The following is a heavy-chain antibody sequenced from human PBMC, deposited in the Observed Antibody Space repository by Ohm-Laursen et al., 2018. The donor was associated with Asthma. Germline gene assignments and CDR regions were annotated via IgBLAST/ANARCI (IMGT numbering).Heavy chain of an antibody. CDR2: IYYSGST. Sequence: TLSLTCTVSGGSISSGDYYWSWIRQPPGKGLEWIGYIYYSGSTYYNPSLKSRVTISVDTSKNQFSLKLSSVTAADTAVYYCAREPSSGHYNWFDTWGQGTLVTVSS. J-gene: IGHJ5*02. V-gene: IGHV4-30-4*01. D-gene: IGHD3-3*01. CDR1: GGSISSGDYY. CDR3: AREPSSGHYNWFDT.